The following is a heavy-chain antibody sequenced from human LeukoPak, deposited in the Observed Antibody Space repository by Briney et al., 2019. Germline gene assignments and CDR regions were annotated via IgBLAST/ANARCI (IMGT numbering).Heavy chain of an antibody. D-gene: IGHD6-13*01. CDR3: ARDSSPYSSSWYGFDY. V-gene: IGHV1-2*02. Sequence: ASVKVSCKASGYTFTGYYMHWVRQAPGQGLEWMGWINPNSGGTNYAQKFQGRVTMTRDTSISTAYMELSRLRSDDTAVYYCARDSSPYSSSWYGFDYWGQGTLVTVSS. J-gene: IGHJ4*02. CDR1: GYTFTGYY. CDR2: INPNSGGT.